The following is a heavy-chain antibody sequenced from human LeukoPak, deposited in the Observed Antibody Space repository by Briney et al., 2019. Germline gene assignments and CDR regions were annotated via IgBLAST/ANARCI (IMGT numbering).Heavy chain of an antibody. V-gene: IGHV3-7*04. J-gene: IGHJ4*02. CDR1: GFTFSTYW. Sequence: GGSLRLSCAASGFTFSTYWMSWVRQSPGKGLEWVANIKHDGSEKYYVDSVKGRFTISRDNAKNSLYLQMHSLRAEDTAVYYCARGRGCSSMSCYPDFWGQGSLVTVSS. D-gene: IGHD2-2*01. CDR2: IKHDGSEK. CDR3: ARGRGCSSMSCYPDF.